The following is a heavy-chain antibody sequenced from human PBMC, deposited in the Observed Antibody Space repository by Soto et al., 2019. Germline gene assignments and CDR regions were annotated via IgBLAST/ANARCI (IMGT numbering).Heavy chain of an antibody. Sequence: GGSLRLSCAASGFTFSSYSMNWVRQAPGKGLEWVSSISSSSSYIYYEDYGKGRFTISRDNAKNSLYQQMNSLRAEDTAVYYCARDLADTAMVNENAFDIWGQGTMVTVSS. V-gene: IGHV3-21*01. CDR1: GFTFSSYS. J-gene: IGHJ3*02. D-gene: IGHD5-18*01. CDR3: ARDLADTAMVNENAFDI. CDR2: ISSSSSYI.